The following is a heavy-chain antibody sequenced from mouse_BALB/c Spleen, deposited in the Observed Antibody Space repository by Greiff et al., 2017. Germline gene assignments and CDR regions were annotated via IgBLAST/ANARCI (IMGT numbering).Heavy chain of an antibody. CDR3: AREIYGNLAY. Sequence: VQLQESGPGLVAPSQSLSITCTVSGFSLTSYGVHWVRQSPGKGLEWLGVIWAGGSTNYNSALMSRLSISKDNSKSQVFLKMNSLQTDDTAMYYCAREIYGNLAYWGQGTLVTVSA. CDR1: GFSLTSYG. V-gene: IGHV2-9*02. D-gene: IGHD2-1*01. CDR2: IWAGGST. J-gene: IGHJ3*01.